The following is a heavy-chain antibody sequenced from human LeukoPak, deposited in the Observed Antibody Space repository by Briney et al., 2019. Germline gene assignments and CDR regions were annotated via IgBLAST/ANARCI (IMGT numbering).Heavy chain of an antibody. Sequence: SETLSLTCAVYGRSLSAYYWSWIRQPPGKGVECIGEINHRGNTNYNPTLKSRVTISVDTSTNQFSLKLSSVTAADTAVYYCARGPYSNYGIMDVWGKGTTVTVSS. J-gene: IGHJ6*04. V-gene: IGHV4-34*01. CDR3: ARGPYSNYGIMDV. CDR1: GRSLSAYY. CDR2: INHRGNT. D-gene: IGHD4-11*01.